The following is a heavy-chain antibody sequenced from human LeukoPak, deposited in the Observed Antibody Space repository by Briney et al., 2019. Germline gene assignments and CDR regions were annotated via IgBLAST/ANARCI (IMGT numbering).Heavy chain of an antibody. Sequence: SETLSLTCTVSGGSINGYYWSWIRQPPGKGLEWIGYIHYSGSIKYNSSLKSRVTISVDTSKNQFSLKLRSVTAADTAVYYCARVVQSTDSSGFYLPEYFQHWGQGTLVTVSS. V-gene: IGHV4-59*08. CDR1: GGSINGYY. CDR3: ARVVQSTDSSGFYLPEYFQH. J-gene: IGHJ1*01. CDR2: IHYSGSI. D-gene: IGHD3-22*01.